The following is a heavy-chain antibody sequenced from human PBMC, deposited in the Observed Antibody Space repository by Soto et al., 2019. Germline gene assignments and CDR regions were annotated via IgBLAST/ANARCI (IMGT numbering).Heavy chain of an antibody. D-gene: IGHD3-22*01. CDR1: GGTFSSYA. CDR3: AKLDDRRAY. Sequence: ASVKVSCKASGGTFSSYAISWVRQAPGQGLEWMGGIIPIFGTANYAQKFQGRVTITADKSTSTAYMGLSSLRSEDTAVYYCAKLDDRRAYWGQGTLVTVSS. CDR2: IIPIFGTA. V-gene: IGHV1-69*06. J-gene: IGHJ4*02.